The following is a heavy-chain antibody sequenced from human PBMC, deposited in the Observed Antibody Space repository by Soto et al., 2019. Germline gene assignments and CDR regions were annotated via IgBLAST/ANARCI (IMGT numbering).Heavy chain of an antibody. CDR3: ASRLGYSCSGGCLHDYFDY. J-gene: IGHJ4*02. CDR2: TRNKANSYNT. D-gene: IGHD2-15*01. Sequence: GGSLRLSCVASGFTFSDHYMDWVRQAPGKGLEWVGRTRNKANSYNTEYAASVKGRFTISRDDSKNSLYLQMNSLKTEDKAVYYCASRLGYSCSGGCLHDYFDYWVQGTLVTVS. V-gene: IGHV3-72*01. CDR1: GFTFSDHY.